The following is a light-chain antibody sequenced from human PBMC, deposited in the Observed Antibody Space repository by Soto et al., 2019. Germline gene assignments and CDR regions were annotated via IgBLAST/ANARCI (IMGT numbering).Light chain of an antibody. CDR2: AVT. V-gene: IGLV2-14*01. CDR3: SSYTSSYTWV. CDR1: SSDTGDYNF. J-gene: IGLJ3*02. Sequence: QSALTQPAFVSASPGQSITISCSGTSSDTGDYNFVSWYQQYPGKAPKLMIYAVTNRPSGVSDRFSGSQSGNTASLTISGLQADDEADYYCSSYTSSYTWVFGGGTKLTV.